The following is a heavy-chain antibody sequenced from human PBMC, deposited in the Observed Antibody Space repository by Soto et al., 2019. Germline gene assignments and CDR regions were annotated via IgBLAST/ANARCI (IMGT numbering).Heavy chain of an antibody. J-gene: IGHJ5*02. CDR2: IYHSGST. V-gene: IGHV4-30-2*01. CDR1: GGSISSGGYS. CDR3: ARDQLEGNWFDP. D-gene: IGHD1-1*01. Sequence: QLQLQESGSGLVRPSQTLSLTCAVSGGSISSGGYSWNWIRQPPGKGLEWIGYIYHSGSTLYNPSLQSRVTISVDKSTTQFSLKLSSVTAADTAVYYCARDQLEGNWFDPWGQGTLVTVSS.